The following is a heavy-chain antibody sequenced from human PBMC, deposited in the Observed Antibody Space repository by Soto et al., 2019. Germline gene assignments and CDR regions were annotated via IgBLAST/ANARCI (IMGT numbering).Heavy chain of an antibody. V-gene: IGHV1-2*04. CDR3: ARWRYYYDSSGDLRTDYYGMDV. D-gene: IGHD3-22*01. CDR1: GYTFTGYY. CDR2: INPNSGGT. Sequence: VASVKVSCKASGYTFTGYYMHWVRQAPGQGLEWMGWINPNSGGTNYAQRFQGWVTMTRDTSISTAYMELSRLRSDDTAVYYCARWRYYYDSSGDLRTDYYGMDVWGQGTTVTVSS. J-gene: IGHJ6*02.